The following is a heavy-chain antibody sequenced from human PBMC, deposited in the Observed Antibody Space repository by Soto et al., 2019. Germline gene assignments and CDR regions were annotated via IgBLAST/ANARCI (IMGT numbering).Heavy chain of an antibody. J-gene: IGHJ4*02. D-gene: IGHD7-27*01. CDR1: GGTFSNST. CDR2: IIPIIGIA. CDR3: ATSERPVLGNDY. Sequence: QVQLVQSGAEVKKPGSSMKVSCKASGGTFSNSTINWVRQAPGEGLEWMGRIIPIIGIAAYAQKLHGRVTIIADKSTSTAYMELSSLSSDDTAVYYCATSERPVLGNDYWGQGTLVTVSS. V-gene: IGHV1-69*02.